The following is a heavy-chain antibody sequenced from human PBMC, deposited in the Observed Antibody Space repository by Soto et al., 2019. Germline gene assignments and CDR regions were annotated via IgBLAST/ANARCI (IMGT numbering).Heavy chain of an antibody. J-gene: IGHJ4*02. D-gene: IGHD3-16*01. CDR3: TRASSLDFDF. CDR2: IRRNAYGGTT. V-gene: IGHV3-49*04. Sequence: GGSLRLSCTTSGFTFGDYALSWVRQAPGKGLEWVGFIRRNAYGGTTDYAASVKGRFTISRDDSKSIAYLQMNSLRTEDTALYYCTRASSLDFDFWGQGALVTVSS. CDR1: GFTFGDYA.